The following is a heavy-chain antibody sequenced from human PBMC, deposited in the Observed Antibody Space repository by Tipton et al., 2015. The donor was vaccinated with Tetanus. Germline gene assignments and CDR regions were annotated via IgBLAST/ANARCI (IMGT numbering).Heavy chain of an antibody. D-gene: IGHD1-14*01. Sequence: TLSLTCTVSGGSIRSDNYSWNWIRQPPGKGLEWLAYISYSGSTNYNPSLKSRVTISVDTSKNQFSLKLSSVTAADTAVYYCARGTGDYWGQGTLVTVSS. CDR1: GGSIRSDNYS. CDR2: ISYSGST. V-gene: IGHV4-61*01. J-gene: IGHJ4*02. CDR3: ARGTGDY.